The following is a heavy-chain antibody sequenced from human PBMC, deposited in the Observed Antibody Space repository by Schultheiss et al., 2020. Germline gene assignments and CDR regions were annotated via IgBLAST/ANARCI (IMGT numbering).Heavy chain of an antibody. CDR1: GGPFSGYY. D-gene: IGHD3-16*01. V-gene: IGHV4-34*01. J-gene: IGHJ4*02. Sequence: ESLKISCAVYGGPFSGYYWSWIRQPPGKGLEWIGSIYYSGSTYYNPSLKSRVTISVDTSKNQFSLKLSSVTAADTAVYYCARGVFYWGQGTLVTVSS. CDR3: ARGVFY. CDR2: IYYSGST.